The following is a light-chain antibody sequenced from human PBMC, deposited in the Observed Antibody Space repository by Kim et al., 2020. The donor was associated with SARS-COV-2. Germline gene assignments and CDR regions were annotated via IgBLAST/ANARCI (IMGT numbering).Light chain of an antibody. V-gene: IGKV3-20*01. CDR3: QQYVGSLFT. Sequence: SPGERATLSCRASQSVGSNSVAWYQQRPGQAPRLLIYGTSTRATGIPDRFSGSGSGTHFTLTIRRLDPEDSAVYYCQQYVGSLFTFGPGTKVDIK. CDR1: QSVGSNS. J-gene: IGKJ3*01. CDR2: GTS.